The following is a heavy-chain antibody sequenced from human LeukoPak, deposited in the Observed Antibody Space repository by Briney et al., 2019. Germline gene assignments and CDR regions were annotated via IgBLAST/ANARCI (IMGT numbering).Heavy chain of an antibody. CDR2: ISGGSTSI. J-gene: IGHJ5*02. V-gene: IGHV3-48*01. CDR1: GFTFSSYS. CDR3: ARGKGIAARPSNWFDP. Sequence: GGSLRLSCAASGFTFSSYSMNWVRQAPGKGLEWVSYISGGSTSIYYGDSVKGRFTISRDNAKNSLYLQMNSLRVEDTAVYYCARGKGIAARPSNWFDPWGQGTLVTVSS. D-gene: IGHD6-6*01.